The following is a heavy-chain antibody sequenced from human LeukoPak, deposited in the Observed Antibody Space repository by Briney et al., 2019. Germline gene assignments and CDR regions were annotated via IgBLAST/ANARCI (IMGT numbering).Heavy chain of an antibody. J-gene: IGHJ6*03. D-gene: IGHD5-18*01. CDR2: INHSGNT. V-gene: IGHV4-34*01. Sequence: SETLSLTCAVYGGSFSGYYWSWIRQSPGKGLEWIGEINHSGNTNYNPSLKRRVTMSVDTSKNQFSLKMSSMTAADTGVYYCASLPKRRGFRESDYYSIDVWGKGTAVTISS. CDR3: ASLPKRRGFRESDYYSIDV. CDR1: GGSFSGYY.